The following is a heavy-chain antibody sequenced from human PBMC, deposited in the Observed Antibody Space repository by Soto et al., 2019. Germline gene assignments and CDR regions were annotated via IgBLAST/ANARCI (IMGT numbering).Heavy chain of an antibody. CDR1: GYPFSNYD. J-gene: IGHJ6*02. CDR2: INAGNGNS. D-gene: IGHD2-2*01. CDR3: ATATYCSSSTCYQWYGMDV. V-gene: IGHV1-3*05. Sequence: QVQLVQSGAEEKKPGASVKVACKASGYPFSNYDLHWVRHAPGQGREWMGWINAGNGNSKYSQKYQGRGTITRDTSANTAYMELDSLRSEDTAVYYCATATYCSSSTCYQWYGMDVWGQGTTVTVSS.